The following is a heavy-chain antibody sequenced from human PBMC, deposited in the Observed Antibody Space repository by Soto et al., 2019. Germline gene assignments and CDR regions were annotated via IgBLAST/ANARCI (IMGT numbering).Heavy chain of an antibody. D-gene: IGHD3-10*01. CDR3: GRDDYGIFPY. Sequence: QVQLVQSGTEVKKPGASVKVSCQASGYSISAYYIHWVRQAPGQGLEWMGWIGPKNGGTVSAQKFQGRLTMTRDTSISTVYMDLSGLTSDDTALYYCGRDDYGIFPYWGQGSLVTVSS. J-gene: IGHJ4*02. V-gene: IGHV1-2*02. CDR1: GYSISAYY. CDR2: IGPKNGGT.